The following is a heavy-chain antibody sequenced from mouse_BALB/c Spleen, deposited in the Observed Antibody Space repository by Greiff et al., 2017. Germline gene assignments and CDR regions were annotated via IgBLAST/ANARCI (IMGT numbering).Heavy chain of an antibody. Sequence: VKLVESGPGLVAPSQSLSITCTVSGFSLTSYGVHWVRQPPGKGLEWLGVIWAGGSTNYNSALMSRLSISKDNSKSQVFLKMNSLQTDDTAMYYCARDNLLRLHYAMDYWGQGTSVTVSS. CDR3: ARDNLLRLHYAMDY. D-gene: IGHD1-2*01. CDR1: GFSLTSYG. J-gene: IGHJ4*01. CDR2: IWAGGST. V-gene: IGHV2-9*02.